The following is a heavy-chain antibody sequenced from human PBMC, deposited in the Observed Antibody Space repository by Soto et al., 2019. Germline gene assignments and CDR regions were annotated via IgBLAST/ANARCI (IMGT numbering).Heavy chain of an antibody. CDR2: IYYSGST. D-gene: IGHD1-1*01. Sequence: PSETLSLTCTVSGGSISSSSYYWSWIRQPPGKGLEWIGYIYYSGSTNYNPSLKSRVTISVDTSKNQFSLKLSSVTAADTAVYYCARRYGYSFDSWGQGTLVTV. J-gene: IGHJ4*02. CDR3: ARRYGYSFDS. CDR1: GGSISSSSYY. V-gene: IGHV4-61*05.